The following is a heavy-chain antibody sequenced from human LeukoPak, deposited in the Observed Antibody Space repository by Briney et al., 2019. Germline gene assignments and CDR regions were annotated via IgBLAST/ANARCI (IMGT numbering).Heavy chain of an antibody. CDR2: ISGSGGST. V-gene: IGHV3-23*01. Sequence: GGSLRLSCAASGFTFSSYAMSWVRQAPGKGLEWVSAISGSGGSTYYADSVKGRFTISRDNSKNTLYLQMNSLRAEDTAVYYCAKVRDDFWSGYYIEGISVFDYSGQGTLVTVSS. CDR1: GFTFSSYA. D-gene: IGHD3-3*01. J-gene: IGHJ4*02. CDR3: AKVRDDFWSGYYIEGISVFDY.